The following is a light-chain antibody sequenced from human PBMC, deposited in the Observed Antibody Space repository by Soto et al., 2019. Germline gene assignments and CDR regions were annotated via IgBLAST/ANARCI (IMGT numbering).Light chain of an antibody. CDR3: QQYGSSPT. J-gene: IGKJ4*01. CDR2: GAS. Sequence: EIVLTQSPGTLSLSPGERATLSCRASQSVSSSYLAWYQQTPGQAPRLLIYGASSRATGIPDRFSGSGSATDFPLTISILEPEDFAVYCCQQYGSSPTFGGGTKVEIK. CDR1: QSVSSSY. V-gene: IGKV3-20*01.